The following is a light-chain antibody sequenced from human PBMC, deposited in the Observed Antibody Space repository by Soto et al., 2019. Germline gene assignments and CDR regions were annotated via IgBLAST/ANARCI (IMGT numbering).Light chain of an antibody. CDR2: DVS. J-gene: IGKJ5*01. V-gene: IGKV1-33*01. Sequence: DIQMTQSPSSLSVSIGDRFTITCQASHDITNFLNWYQQKPGKAPKLLIYDVSKLETGVPSRFSGSGSGTDFTLTISSLQPEDIATYFCQQYDDLPITFGQGTRLEI. CDR3: QQYDDLPIT. CDR1: HDITNF.